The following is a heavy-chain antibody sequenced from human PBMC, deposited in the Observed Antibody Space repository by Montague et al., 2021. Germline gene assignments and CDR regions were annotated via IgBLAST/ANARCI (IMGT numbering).Heavy chain of an antibody. CDR1: DFTSSSYT. CDR3: ARENWGSGRAFDI. Sequence: SLRLSCAAFDFTSSSYTINWVRQAPGKGLEWVSYISGKSSYIYYAASVKGRFTISRDNAKNSLFLQMNSLRAEDTAMYYCARENWGSGRAFDIWGQGTMVTVSS. CDR2: ISGKSSYI. V-gene: IGHV3-21*01. D-gene: IGHD3-10*01. J-gene: IGHJ3*02.